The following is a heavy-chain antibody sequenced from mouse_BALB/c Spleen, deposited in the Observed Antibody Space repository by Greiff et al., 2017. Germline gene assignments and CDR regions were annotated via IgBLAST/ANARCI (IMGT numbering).Heavy chain of an antibody. D-gene: IGHD1-1*02. J-gene: IGHJ4*01. Sequence: QVQLKESGPGLVAPSQSLSITCTVSGFSLTSYGVHWVRQPPGKGLEWLGVIWAGGSTNYNSALMSRLSISKDNSKSQVFLKMNSLQTDDTAMYYCARDRDYAYAMDYWGQGTSVTGSS. V-gene: IGHV2-9*02. CDR2: IWAGGST. CDR3: ARDRDYAYAMDY. CDR1: GFSLTSYG.